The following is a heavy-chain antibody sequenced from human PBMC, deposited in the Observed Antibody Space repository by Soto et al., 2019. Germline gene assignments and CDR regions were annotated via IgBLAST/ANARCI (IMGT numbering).Heavy chain of an antibody. CDR3: ARRKGTTSTGRAFDL. Sequence: QVQLQESGPGLVKPSETLPLTCTVSGGSIGSYFWSWIRQPPGERLEWIGYISYSGNTKYNPSLKSRVTISVDTSKNQFSLKLTSVTAADTAVYYCARRKGTTSTGRAFDLWGQGTMVTVAS. CDR2: ISYSGNT. J-gene: IGHJ3*01. D-gene: IGHD2-2*01. V-gene: IGHV4-59*08. CDR1: GGSIGSYF.